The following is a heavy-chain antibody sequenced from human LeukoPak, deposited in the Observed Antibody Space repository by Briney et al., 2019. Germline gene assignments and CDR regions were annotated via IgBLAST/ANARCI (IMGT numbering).Heavy chain of an antibody. J-gene: IGHJ4*02. CDR1: GFTFSSYA. CDR3: AKDFFHSSTFWGYFDH. V-gene: IGHV3-23*01. CDR2: ISGSGGGT. Sequence: GGSLRLSCAASGFTFSSYAMSWVRQAPGKGLEWVSAISGSGGGTYYADSVKGRFTISRDNSKNTLYLQMNSLRTEDTAVYYCAKDFFHSSTFWGYFDHWGQGTLVTVSS. D-gene: IGHD2-2*01.